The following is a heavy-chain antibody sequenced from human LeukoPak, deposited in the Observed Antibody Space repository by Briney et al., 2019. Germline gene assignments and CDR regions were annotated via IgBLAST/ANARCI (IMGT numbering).Heavy chain of an antibody. V-gene: IGHV3-7*01. CDR3: ARDAAYDSSGFGDY. J-gene: IGHJ4*02. CDR1: GFTFNSYA. Sequence: QAGGSLRLSCAASGFTFNSYAMSWVRQAPGKGLEWVANIKQDGSEKYYVDSVKGRFTISRDNAKNSLYLQMNSLRAEDTAVYYCARDAAYDSSGFGDYWGQGTLVTVSS. D-gene: IGHD3-22*01. CDR2: IKQDGSEK.